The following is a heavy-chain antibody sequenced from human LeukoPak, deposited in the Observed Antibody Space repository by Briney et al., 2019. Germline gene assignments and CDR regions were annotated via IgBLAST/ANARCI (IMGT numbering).Heavy chain of an antibody. CDR1: GGSISSGGYF. Sequence: SETLSLTCAVSGGSISSGGYFWSWIRQPPGKGLEWIGYIYHSGSTYYNPSLKSRVTISVDMSNNQFSLRLSSVTAADTAVYFCAKAYSGTYPHEAFDIWGQGSMVTVSS. V-gene: IGHV4-30-2*01. CDR2: IYHSGST. CDR3: AKAYSGTYPHEAFDI. J-gene: IGHJ3*02. D-gene: IGHD1-26*01.